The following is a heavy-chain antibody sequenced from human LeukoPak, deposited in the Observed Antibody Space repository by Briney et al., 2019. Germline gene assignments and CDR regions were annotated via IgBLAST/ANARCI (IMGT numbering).Heavy chain of an antibody. CDR2: INHSGST. J-gene: IGHJ4*02. CDR1: GGSFSGYY. V-gene: IGHV4-34*01. Sequence: SETLSLTCAVYGGSFSGYYWSWIRQPPGKGLEWIGEINHSGSTNYNPSLKSRVIISVDTSKNQFSLKLSSVTAADTAVYYCAREATIEYFDYWGQGTLVTVSS. D-gene: IGHD5-12*01. CDR3: AREATIEYFDY.